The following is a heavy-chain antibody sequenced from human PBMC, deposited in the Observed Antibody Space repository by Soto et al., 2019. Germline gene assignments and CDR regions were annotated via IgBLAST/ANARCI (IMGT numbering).Heavy chain of an antibody. V-gene: IGHV3-23*01. J-gene: IGHJ4*02. Sequence: EVQLMESGGALVQPGGSLRLSCVASGFSFSSHSVTWVRQAPGKGPEWVSTISGSGGHIYYVDSVKGRFTISRDNSKNTLYLQMNSLGAEDTALYYCAKSHLEAMAPFDYWGQGTLVTVSS. D-gene: IGHD5-18*01. CDR2: ISGSGGHI. CDR1: GFSFSSHS. CDR3: AKSHLEAMAPFDY.